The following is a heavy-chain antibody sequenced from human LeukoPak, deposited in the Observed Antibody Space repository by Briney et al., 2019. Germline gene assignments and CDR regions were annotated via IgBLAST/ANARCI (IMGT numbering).Heavy chain of an antibody. Sequence: SETLSLTCAVYGGSFSGYYWSWIRQPPGKGLEWIGEINHSGSTNYNPSLNSRVTMSVDTSKNQFSLKLSSVTAADTAVYYCARGGLTGSDYWGQGTLVTVSS. CDR3: ARGGLTGSDY. V-gene: IGHV4-34*01. D-gene: IGHD7-27*01. CDR1: GGSFSGYY. CDR2: INHSGST. J-gene: IGHJ4*02.